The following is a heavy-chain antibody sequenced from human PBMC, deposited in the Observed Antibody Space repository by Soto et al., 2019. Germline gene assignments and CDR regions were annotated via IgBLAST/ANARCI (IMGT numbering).Heavy chain of an antibody. CDR3: ARDLPIVGTTTWDY. CDR2: INPNNGGT. CDR1: GYTFTGYY. D-gene: IGHD1-7*01. J-gene: IGHJ4*02. Sequence: QVQLVQSGAEVKKSGASVMVSCKASGYTFTGYYIHWVRHTPGQGLEWMGWINPNNGGTNYVQKFQGRVTMTRDTYISTAYMERRRLTSDDTAVYYCARDLPIVGTTTWDYWGQGTLVTVSS. V-gene: IGHV1-2*02.